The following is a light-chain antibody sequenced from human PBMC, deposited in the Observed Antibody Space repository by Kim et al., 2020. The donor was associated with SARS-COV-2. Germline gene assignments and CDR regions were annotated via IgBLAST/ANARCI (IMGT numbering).Light chain of an antibody. CDR2: DAF. J-gene: IGKJ1*01. CDR3: QQYNNWPGT. Sequence: VSPGDRAALSCRAIESIGSKLAWYQPKPGQAPRLLIYDAFTRATNIPVRFSGSGSGTEFTLTISSLQSEDFAVYYCQQYNNWPGTFGQGTKVDIK. V-gene: IGKV3-15*01. CDR1: ESIGSK.